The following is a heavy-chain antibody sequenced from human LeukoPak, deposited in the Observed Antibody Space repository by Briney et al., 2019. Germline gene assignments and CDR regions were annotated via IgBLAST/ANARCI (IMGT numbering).Heavy chain of an antibody. CDR1: GFTFSSYS. J-gene: IGHJ4*02. CDR3: ARWSYSFWRGYFDY. CDR2: ISSSSSTI. Sequence: GGSLRLSCAASGFTFSSYSMNWVRQAPGKGLEWVSYISSSSSTIYYADSVKGRFTISRDNSKNTLYLQMNSLRAEDTAVYYCARWSYSFWRGYFDYWGQGTLVTVSS. V-gene: IGHV3-48*01. D-gene: IGHD3-3*01.